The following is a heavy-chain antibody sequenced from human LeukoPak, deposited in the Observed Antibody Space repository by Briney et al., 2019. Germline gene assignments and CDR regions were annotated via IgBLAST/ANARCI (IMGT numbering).Heavy chain of an antibody. CDR3: AKDRGVGATGPFDY. CDR1: GFTFSNYA. D-gene: IGHD1-26*01. CDR2: ISYDGSNK. J-gene: IGHJ4*02. Sequence: GGSLRLSCAASGFTFSNYATSWVRQAPGKGLEWVAVISYDGSNKYYADSVKGRFTISRDNSKNTLYLQMNSLRAEDTAVYYCAKDRGVGATGPFDYWGQGTLVTVSS. V-gene: IGHV3-30*18.